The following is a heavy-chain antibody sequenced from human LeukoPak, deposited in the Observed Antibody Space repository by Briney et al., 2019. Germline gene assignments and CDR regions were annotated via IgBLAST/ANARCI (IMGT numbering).Heavy chain of an antibody. CDR1: GYKFTDYW. V-gene: IGHV5-51*01. CDR3: ARQYCSSTSCHGNWFDP. J-gene: IGHJ5*02. Sequence: GESLKISCKASGYKFTDYWIGWVRQMPGKGLEWMGIIYPGDSDTRYSPSFQGQATISADKSISTAYLQWSSLKASDTAMYYCARQYCSSTSCHGNWFDPWGQGTLVTVSS. D-gene: IGHD2-2*01. CDR2: IYPGDSDT.